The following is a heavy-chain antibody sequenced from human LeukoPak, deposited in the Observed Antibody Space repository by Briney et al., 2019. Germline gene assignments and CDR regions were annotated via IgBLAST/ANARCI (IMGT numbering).Heavy chain of an antibody. J-gene: IGHJ3*02. V-gene: IGHV3-30*03. CDR1: GFTFSSYV. Sequence: GRSLRLSCAASGFTFSSYVMHWVRQAPGKGLEWVALIAYNGGYKYYGDSVKGRFTISRDNSKNTLDLQMNSLRAEDTAVCHCAREGDGDKGAFDIWGQGTMVTVSS. CDR3: AREGDGDKGAFDI. CDR2: IAYNGGYK. D-gene: IGHD4-17*01.